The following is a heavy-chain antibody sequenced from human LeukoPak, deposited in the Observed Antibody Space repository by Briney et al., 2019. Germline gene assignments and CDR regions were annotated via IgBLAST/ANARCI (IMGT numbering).Heavy chain of an antibody. J-gene: IGHJ4*02. CDR1: GFTFSSYA. CDR3: ARDPYLWFGDSYFFDY. Sequence: PGGSLRLSCAASGFTFSSYAMSWVRQAPGKGLEWVSAISGSGGSTYYADSVKGRFAISRDNSKNTLYLQVSSLRAEDTAVYYCARDPYLWFGDSYFFDYWGQGTLVTVSS. CDR2: ISGSGGST. V-gene: IGHV3-23*01. D-gene: IGHD3-10*01.